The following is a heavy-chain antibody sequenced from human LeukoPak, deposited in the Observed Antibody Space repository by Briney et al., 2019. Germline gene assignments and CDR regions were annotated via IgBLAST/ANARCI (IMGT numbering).Heavy chain of an antibody. J-gene: IGHJ4*02. Sequence: GGSLRLSCAASGFTFSNYWMSWVRQAPGKGLEWVANIQQDGSEKYYVDSVRGRFTISRDNAKNSMYLQMNSQRAEDTAVYYCARGGNWGSFDYWGQGTLVTVSS. CDR2: IQQDGSEK. V-gene: IGHV3-7*01. CDR3: ARGGNWGSFDY. CDR1: GFTFSNYW. D-gene: IGHD7-27*01.